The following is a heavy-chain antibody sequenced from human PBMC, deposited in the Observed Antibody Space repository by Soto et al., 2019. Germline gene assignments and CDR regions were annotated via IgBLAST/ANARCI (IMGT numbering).Heavy chain of an antibody. Sequence: PGEALKISCKASGYSFTSYWLGWVRQTPGKGLEWVGIIYPDDSDTRYSPSFQGQVTISVDKSISTAYLQWSNLKASDTAIYYCARPVNTAMLRDAYDIWGRGTMVTVSS. CDR3: ARPVNTAMLRDAYDI. CDR2: IYPDDSDT. D-gene: IGHD5-18*01. CDR1: GYSFTSYW. V-gene: IGHV5-51*01. J-gene: IGHJ3*02.